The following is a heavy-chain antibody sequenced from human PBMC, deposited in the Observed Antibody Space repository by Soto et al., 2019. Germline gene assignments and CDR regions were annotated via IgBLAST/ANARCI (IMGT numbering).Heavy chain of an antibody. CDR1: GFTVSSNY. CDR3: ARGMAPRGGGPYYYYYMDV. CDR2: IYSGGST. D-gene: IGHD3-16*01. Sequence: VQLVESGGGLVQPGGSLRLSCAASGFTVSSNYMSWVRQAPGKGLEWVSVIYSGGSTYYADSVKGRFTISRHNSKNTLYLQMNSLRAEDTAVYYCARGMAPRGGGPYYYYYMDVWGKGTTVTVSS. V-gene: IGHV3-53*04. J-gene: IGHJ6*03.